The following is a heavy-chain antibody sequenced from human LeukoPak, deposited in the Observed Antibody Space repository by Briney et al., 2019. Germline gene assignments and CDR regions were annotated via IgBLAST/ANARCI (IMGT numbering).Heavy chain of an antibody. J-gene: IGHJ4*02. V-gene: IGHV3-11*03. CDR1: GFTFRDYS. D-gene: IGHD6-19*01. CDR3: ARCQYNSSPDF. Sequence: GGSLRLSCAASGFTFRDYSMSWIHQAPGKGLQWASYISSSTDYTSYAESVKCRFTISRDNAKSPLYLELNSLRADAKADYHGARCQYNSSPDFWGQGTLVTVSS. CDR2: ISSSTDYT.